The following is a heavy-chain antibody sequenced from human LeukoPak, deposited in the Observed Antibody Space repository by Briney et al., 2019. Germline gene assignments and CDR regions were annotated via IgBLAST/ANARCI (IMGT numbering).Heavy chain of an antibody. CDR2: ISGSGGST. Sequence: SGGSLRLSCAASGFTFSSYAMSWVPQAPGKGLEWVSAISGSGGSTYYADSVKGRFTISRDNSKNTLYLQMNSLRAEDTAVYYCAKAPYGDYEIAWFDPWGQGTLVTVSS. CDR3: AKAPYGDYEIAWFDP. D-gene: IGHD4-17*01. V-gene: IGHV3-23*01. J-gene: IGHJ5*02. CDR1: GFTFSSYA.